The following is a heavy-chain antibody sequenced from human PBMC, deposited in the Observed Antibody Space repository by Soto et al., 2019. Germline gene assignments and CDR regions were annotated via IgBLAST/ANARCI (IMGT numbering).Heavy chain of an antibody. CDR3: ARGVSAVAGRLYYYYYGMDV. CDR2: INPGNGKA. Sequence: ASVKVSCKASGYTFTSYAMHWVRQAPGQRLEWMGWINPGNGKAKYAQKFQGRVTITADKSTSTAYMELSSLRSEDTAVYYCARGVSAVAGRLYYYYYGMDVWGQGTTVTVSS. V-gene: IGHV1-3*01. CDR1: GYTFTSYA. J-gene: IGHJ6*02. D-gene: IGHD6-19*01.